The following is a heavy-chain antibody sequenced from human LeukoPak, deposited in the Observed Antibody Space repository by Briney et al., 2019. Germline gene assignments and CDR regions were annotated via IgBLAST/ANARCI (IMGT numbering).Heavy chain of an antibody. Sequence: GGSLRLSCAASGFTFSSYAMSWVRQAPGKGLEWVSAISGSGGSTYYADSVKGRFTISRDNSKNTLYLQMNSLRAEDTAVYYCAKVVGASEWLVVVYWFDPWGQGTLVNVSS. CDR3: AKVVGASEWLVVVYWFDP. V-gene: IGHV3-23*01. CDR1: GFTFSSYA. CDR2: ISGSGGST. D-gene: IGHD6-19*01. J-gene: IGHJ5*02.